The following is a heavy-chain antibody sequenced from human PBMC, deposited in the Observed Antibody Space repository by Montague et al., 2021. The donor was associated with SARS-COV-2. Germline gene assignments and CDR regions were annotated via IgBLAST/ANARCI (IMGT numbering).Heavy chain of an antibody. V-gene: IGHV1-24*01. CDR2: FDPEHGET. D-gene: IGHD3-3*02. Sequence: SVKVSCKASGYTLNEVPIHLVRQAPGEGLEWMGSFDPEHGETVYTQKFQGRVTMTEDPSTETAYLELSNLISDDTAVYYCATESIVGMVIYTLAFWGQGTLVTVSS. CDR1: GYTLNEVP. CDR3: ATESIVGMVIYTLAF. J-gene: IGHJ3*01.